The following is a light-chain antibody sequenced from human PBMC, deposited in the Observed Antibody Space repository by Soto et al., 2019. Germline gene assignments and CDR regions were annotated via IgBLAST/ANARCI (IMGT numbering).Light chain of an antibody. V-gene: IGLV2-14*03. J-gene: IGLJ3*02. CDR2: DVS. CDR1: SSDVGGYNY. Sequence: QSALTQPASVSGSPGQSITISCTGTSSDVGGYNYVSWYQHHPGKAPKLMIYDVSHRPSGVSNRFSGSKSGITASLTISGLQVEDEADYYCSSYGGTSAPVLFGGGTQLTVL. CDR3: SSYGGTSAPVL.